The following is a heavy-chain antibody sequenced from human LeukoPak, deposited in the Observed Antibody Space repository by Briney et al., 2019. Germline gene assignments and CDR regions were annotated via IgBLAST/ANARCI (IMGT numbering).Heavy chain of an antibody. CDR2: IGDSGGSA. V-gene: IGHV3-23*01. CDR1: GFTFSSYA. Sequence: GGSLRLSCAASGFTFSSYAITWVRQAPGKGLEWVSAIGDSGGSAYYADSVKGRFTISRDNSKNSLYLQMNSLRAEDTAVYYCARVLGTEWGTWFDPWGQGTLVTVSS. D-gene: IGHD3-16*01. CDR3: ARVLGTEWGTWFDP. J-gene: IGHJ5*02.